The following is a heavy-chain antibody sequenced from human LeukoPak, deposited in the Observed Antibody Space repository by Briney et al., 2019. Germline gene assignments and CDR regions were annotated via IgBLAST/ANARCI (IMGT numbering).Heavy chain of an antibody. D-gene: IGHD3-22*01. Sequence: ASVKVSCKASGGTFSSYAISWVRQAPGQGLEWMGRIIPIFGIANYAQKFQGRVTITADKSTSTAYMELSSLRSGDTAVYYCARDTSYYDSSGYQGLFDYWGQGTLVTVSS. J-gene: IGHJ4*02. V-gene: IGHV1-69*04. CDR2: IIPIFGIA. CDR3: ARDTSYYDSSGYQGLFDY. CDR1: GGTFSSYA.